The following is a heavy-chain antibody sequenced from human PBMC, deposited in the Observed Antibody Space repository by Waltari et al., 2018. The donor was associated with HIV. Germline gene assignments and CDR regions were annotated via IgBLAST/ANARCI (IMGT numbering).Heavy chain of an antibody. CDR2: ISSSGSSI. CDR3: AKVREKQLWLRNWDFDL. J-gene: IGHJ2*01. Sequence: EVKLAESGGGLVQPGGSVRLSCAAPGFTLRSYEINWVRQAPGKGLEWISYISSSGSSIYYADSVKGRFTISRDNGKKSLYLQMNILRAEDTAVYYCAKVREKQLWLRNWDFDLWGRGTLVTVSS. V-gene: IGHV3-48*03. CDR1: GFTLRSYE. D-gene: IGHD5-18*01.